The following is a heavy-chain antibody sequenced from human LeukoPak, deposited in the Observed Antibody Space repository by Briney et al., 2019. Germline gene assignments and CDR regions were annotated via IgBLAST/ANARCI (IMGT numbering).Heavy chain of an antibody. Sequence: SETLSLTCTVSRGSISGSIRSYYWSWLRQPPGKGLEWIGYISSSGSVNDNPTLRSRVTISVDTSKNQFFLNLSSVSAADTAVYYCARIPLGYSGAYYFDYWGQGTLVTVSP. V-gene: IGHV4-4*09. CDR1: RGSISGSIRSYY. CDR3: ARIPLGYSGAYYFDY. J-gene: IGHJ4*02. CDR2: ISSSGSV. D-gene: IGHD5-12*01.